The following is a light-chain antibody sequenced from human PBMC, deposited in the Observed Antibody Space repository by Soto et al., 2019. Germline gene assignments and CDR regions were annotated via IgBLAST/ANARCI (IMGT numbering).Light chain of an antibody. CDR2: DVS. CDR3: SSYTSISTYV. CDR1: SSDVGGYNY. V-gene: IGLV2-14*01. Sequence: QSALTQPASVSGSPGQSIAISCTGTSSDVGGYNYVSWYQQHPGKAPKLMVYDVSNRPSGVSNRFSGSKSGNTASLTISGLQAEDEADYYVSSYTSISTYVFGTGTKVTGL. J-gene: IGLJ1*01.